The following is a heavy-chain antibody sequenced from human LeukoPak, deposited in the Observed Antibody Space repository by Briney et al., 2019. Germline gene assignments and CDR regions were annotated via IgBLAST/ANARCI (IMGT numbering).Heavy chain of an antibody. D-gene: IGHD3-22*01. Sequence: GGSLILYCAATGFNFSSYGMHWVRQAPGKGLEWVAVIWYDGSNKYYADSVKGRFTISRDNSKNPLYLQMNRLRAEDTAVYYCARDGDYYDSSGFFDYWGQGTLVTVSS. CDR1: GFNFSSYG. CDR3: ARDGDYYDSSGFFDY. CDR2: IWYDGSNK. V-gene: IGHV3-33*01. J-gene: IGHJ4*02.